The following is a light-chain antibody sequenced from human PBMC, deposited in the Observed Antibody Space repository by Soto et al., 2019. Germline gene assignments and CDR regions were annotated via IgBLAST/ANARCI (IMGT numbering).Light chain of an antibody. J-gene: IGLJ1*01. CDR3: SSYTSSRAYV. V-gene: IGLV2-14*01. Sequence: QSVLTQPASVSGSPGQSITISCTGTSSDVGGYNYVSWYQQQSGKAPKLMIHEVSNRPSGVSGRFPGSKSGNTASLTISGLQAEDEADYYCSSYTSSRAYVFGIGTKVTVL. CDR2: EVS. CDR1: SSDVGGYNY.